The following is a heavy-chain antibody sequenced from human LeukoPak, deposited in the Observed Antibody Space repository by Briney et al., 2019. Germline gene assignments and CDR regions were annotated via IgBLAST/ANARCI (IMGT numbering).Heavy chain of an antibody. CDR2: IYYSGST. Sequence: SETLSLTCTVSGGSISSYYWSWIRQPPGKGLEWIGYIYYSGSTNYNPSLKSRVTISVDTSKNQFSLKLSSVTAADTAVYYCAKHYGSGSYHSFDYWGQGTLVTVPS. V-gene: IGHV4-59*08. J-gene: IGHJ4*02. CDR3: AKHYGSGSYHSFDY. CDR1: GGSISSYY. D-gene: IGHD3-10*01.